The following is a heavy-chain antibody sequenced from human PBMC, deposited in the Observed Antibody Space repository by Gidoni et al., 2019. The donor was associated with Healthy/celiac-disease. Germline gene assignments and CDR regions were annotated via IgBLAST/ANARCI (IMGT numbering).Heavy chain of an antibody. Sequence: QVQLVESGGGVVQPGRSLRLSCAASGFTFSSYGMHWVRQAPGKGLEWVAVIWYDGSNKYYADSVKGRFTISRDNSKNTLYLQMNSLRAEDTAVYYCAREVESGDWGGLYYFDYWGQGTLVTVSS. J-gene: IGHJ4*02. D-gene: IGHD2-21*01. CDR3: AREVESGDWGGLYYFDY. CDR1: GFTFSSYG. V-gene: IGHV3-33*01. CDR2: IWYDGSNK.